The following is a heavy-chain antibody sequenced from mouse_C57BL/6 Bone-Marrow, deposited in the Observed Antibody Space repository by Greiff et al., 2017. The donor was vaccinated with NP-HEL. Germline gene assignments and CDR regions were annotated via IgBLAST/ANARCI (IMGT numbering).Heavy chain of an antibody. D-gene: IGHD2-5*01. CDR1: GFNIKDYY. Sequence: VQLQQSGAELVRPGASVKLSCTASGFNIKDYYMHWVKQRPEQGLEWIGRIDPEDGDTEYAPKFQGKATMTADTSSNTAYLQLSSLTSEDTAVYYCTMAYYSNYEDYWGQGTTLTVSS. CDR3: TMAYYSNYEDY. CDR2: IDPEDGDT. V-gene: IGHV14-1*01. J-gene: IGHJ2*01.